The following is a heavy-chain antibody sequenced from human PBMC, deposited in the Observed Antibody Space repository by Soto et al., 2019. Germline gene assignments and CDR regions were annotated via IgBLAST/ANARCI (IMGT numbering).Heavy chain of an antibody. V-gene: IGHV3-7*01. CDR3: SRSLDS. CDR2: IKPDGRER. J-gene: IGHJ4*02. CDR1: GFTFSNFW. Sequence: QPGGSLRLSCAASGFTFSNFWMDWVRQAPGKGLGWVANIKPDGRERHYVDSARGRFTISRDNAENSLYLQMSSLTAEDSALYYCSRSLDSWGQGTRVTVSS.